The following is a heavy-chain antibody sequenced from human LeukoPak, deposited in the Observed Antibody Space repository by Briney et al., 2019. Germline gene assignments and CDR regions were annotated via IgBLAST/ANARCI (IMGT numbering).Heavy chain of an antibody. CDR3: AKAQPGSIAVAGTSDY. V-gene: IGHV3-30*02. Sequence: AAGSLRLSCAASGFTFSSYGMHWVRQAPGKGLEWVAFIRYDGSNKYYADSVKGRFTISRDNSKNTLYLQMNSLRAEDTAVYYCAKAQPGSIAVAGTSDYWGQGTLVTVSS. J-gene: IGHJ4*02. CDR2: IRYDGSNK. CDR1: GFTFSSYG. D-gene: IGHD6-19*01.